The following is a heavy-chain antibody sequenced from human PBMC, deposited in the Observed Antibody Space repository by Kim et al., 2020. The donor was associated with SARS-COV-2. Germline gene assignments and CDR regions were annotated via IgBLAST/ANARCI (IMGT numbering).Heavy chain of an antibody. J-gene: IGHJ3*02. V-gene: IGHV1-24*01. CDR1: GYTLTELS. Sequence: ASVKVSCKVSGYTLTELSMHWVRQAPGKGLEWMGGFDPEDGETIYAQKFQGRVTMTEDTSTDTAYMELSSLRSEDTAVYYCATDQTRNYYDSSGMDDAFDIWVQGTMVTVSS. CDR3: ATDQTRNYYDSSGMDDAFDI. CDR2: FDPEDGET. D-gene: IGHD3-22*01.